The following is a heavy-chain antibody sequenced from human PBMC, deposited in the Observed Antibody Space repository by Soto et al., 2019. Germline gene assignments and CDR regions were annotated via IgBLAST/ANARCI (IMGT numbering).Heavy chain of an antibody. CDR2: INHSGST. D-gene: IGHD2-15*01. V-gene: IGHV4-34*01. Sequence: SETLSLTYAVYGGSFSGYYWSWIRQAPGKGLEWIGEINHSGSTNYNPSLKSRVTISVDTSKNQFSLKLSSVTAADTAVYYCASIYCSGGSCYSEWNWFDPWGQGTLVTVSS. CDR3: ASIYCSGGSCYSEWNWFDP. CDR1: GGSFSGYY. J-gene: IGHJ5*02.